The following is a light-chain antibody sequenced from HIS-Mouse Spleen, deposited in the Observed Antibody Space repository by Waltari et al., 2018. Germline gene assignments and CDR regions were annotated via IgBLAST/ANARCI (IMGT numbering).Light chain of an antibody. V-gene: IGLV1-47*01. CDR3: AAWDDSLSGPWV. CDR2: RNN. J-gene: IGLJ3*02. CDR1: SSNIGSNS. Sequence: QSVLTQPPSASGTPGQRVPISCSGSSSNIGSNSVYWYQQLPGTAPKLLIYRNNQRPSGVPDRFSGSKSGTSASLAISGLRSEDEADYYCAAWDDSLSGPWVFGGGTKLTVL.